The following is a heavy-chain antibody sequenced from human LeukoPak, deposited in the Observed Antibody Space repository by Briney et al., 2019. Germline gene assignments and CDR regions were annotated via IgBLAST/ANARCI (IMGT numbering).Heavy chain of an antibody. CDR2: IRNDGSGK. Sequence: PGGSLRLSCAASGFIFSTYGMHWVRQAPGKGLEWVAFIRNDGSGKYYAVSVKGRFTISRDNSKNTLYLQMNSLRAEDTALYYCAKDRAFGQFLWGNDYWGQGTLVTVSS. CDR1: GFIFSTYG. D-gene: IGHD3-10*01. CDR3: AKDRAFGQFLWGNDY. V-gene: IGHV3-30*02. J-gene: IGHJ4*02.